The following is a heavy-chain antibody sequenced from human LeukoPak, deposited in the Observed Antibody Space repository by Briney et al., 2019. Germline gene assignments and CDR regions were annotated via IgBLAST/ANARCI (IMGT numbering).Heavy chain of an antibody. D-gene: IGHD4-17*01. V-gene: IGHV3-30*18. CDR2: ISYDGSNK. CDR3: GKDQGDYGDYVVADWRGFDAFVI. Sequence: GSSLRLSCAASGFTFSSYGMHWVRQAPGKGLEWVAVISYDGSNKYYAHSVKGRFTISRANSKNTLYLQMNSLRAETTLFYSCGKDQGDYGDYVVADWRGFDAFVIWGEGEMVTVSS. CDR1: GFTFSSYG. J-gene: IGHJ3*02.